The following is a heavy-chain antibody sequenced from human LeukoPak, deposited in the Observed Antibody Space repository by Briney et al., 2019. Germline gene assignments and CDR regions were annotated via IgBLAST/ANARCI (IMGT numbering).Heavy chain of an antibody. J-gene: IGHJ4*02. CDR2: IYPGDSDT. V-gene: IGHV5-51*01. CDR3: ARLGPGPTSYDILTGKFDY. CDR1: GYSFTNYW. Sequence: GESLKISCKASGYSFTNYWIGWVRQMPGKGLEWMGIIYPGDSDTRYSPSFQGQVTIAADKSISTAYLQWSSLKASDTAMYYCARLGPGPTSYDILTGKFDYWGQGTLVTVSS. D-gene: IGHD3-9*01.